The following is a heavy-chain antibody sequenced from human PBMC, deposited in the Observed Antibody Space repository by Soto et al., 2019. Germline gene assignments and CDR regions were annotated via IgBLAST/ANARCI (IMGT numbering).Heavy chain of an antibody. Sequence: SETLSLTCTVSGGSISSSSYYWGWIRQPPGKGLEWIGSIYYSGSTYYNPSLKSRVTISVDTSKNQFSLKLSSVTAADTAVYYCARAGYDFSVFPYDYWGQGTLVTVSS. CDR3: ARAGYDFSVFPYDY. CDR2: IYYSGST. D-gene: IGHD3-16*01. J-gene: IGHJ4*02. V-gene: IGHV4-39*01. CDR1: GGSISSSSYY.